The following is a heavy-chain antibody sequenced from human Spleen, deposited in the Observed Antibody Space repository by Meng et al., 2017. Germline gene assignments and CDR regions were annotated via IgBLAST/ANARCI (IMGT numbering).Heavy chain of an antibody. CDR3: AANRDGFDP. CDR1: GGSISSGGYY. J-gene: IGHJ5*02. Sequence: GQLQGAGPGLVKPSQTLSLPCTVPGGSISSGGYYWSWIRQHPGKGLEWIGHMYYSGSTYYNPSLKSRVTISVDTSQNQFSLKLSSVTAADTAVYYCAANRDGFDPWGQGTLVTVSS. V-gene: IGHV4-31*03. CDR2: MYYSGST.